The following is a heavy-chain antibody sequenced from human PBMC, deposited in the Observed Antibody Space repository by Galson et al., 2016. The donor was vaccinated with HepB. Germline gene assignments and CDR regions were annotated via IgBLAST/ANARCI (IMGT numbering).Heavy chain of an antibody. CDR2: IYSDSRT. D-gene: IGHD4-11*01. V-gene: IGHV3-66*01. CDR1: GFTVNSNY. CDR3: ARVGSSKYSYAMDV. J-gene: IGHJ6*02. Sequence: SLRLSCAASGFTVNSNYMNWVRQAPGKGLEWVSVIYSDSRTSHADSAKGRFTISRDNSKNTLYLQMNSLSADDTAVYYCARVGSSKYSYAMDVWGQGTTVTVSS.